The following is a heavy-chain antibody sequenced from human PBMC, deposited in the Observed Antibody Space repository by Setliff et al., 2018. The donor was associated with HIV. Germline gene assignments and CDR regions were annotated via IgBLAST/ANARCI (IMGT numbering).Heavy chain of an antibody. D-gene: IGHD5-18*01. CDR1: GGSFSGYF. Sequence: PSETLSLTCAVYGGSFSGYFWTWIRQTPGKGLEWIGEINHSGSTNYNPSLKSRVAISVDTSKNQFSLKLRSVTAADTAVYYCARGLPRGYNHGPRGIYLQHWGQGTLVTVSS. V-gene: IGHV4-34*01. J-gene: IGHJ1*01. CDR2: INHSGST. CDR3: ARGLPRGYNHGPRGIYLQH.